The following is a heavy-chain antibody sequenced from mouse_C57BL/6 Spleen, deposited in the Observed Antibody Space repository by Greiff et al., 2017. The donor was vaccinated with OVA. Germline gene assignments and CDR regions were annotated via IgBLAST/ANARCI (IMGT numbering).Heavy chain of an antibody. Sequence: VQLQQPGAELVRPGSSVKLSCKASGYTFTSYWMHWVKQRPIQGLEWIGNIDPSDSETHYNQKFKDKATLTVDKSSSTAYMQLSSLTSEDSAVYYCARTYYSNYFDDWGQGTTLTVSS. V-gene: IGHV1-52*01. CDR1: GYTFTSYW. J-gene: IGHJ2*01. CDR3: ARTYYSNYFDD. CDR2: IDPSDSET. D-gene: IGHD2-5*01.